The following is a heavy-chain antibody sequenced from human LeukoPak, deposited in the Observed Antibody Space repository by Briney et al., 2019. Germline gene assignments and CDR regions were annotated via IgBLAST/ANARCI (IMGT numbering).Heavy chain of an antibody. V-gene: IGHV3-21*01. Sequence: GGSLRLSCAASGFTFISYSMNWVRQAPGKGLEWVSSISSSSSYIYYADSVKGRFTISRDNSKNTLYLQMDSLRAEDTAVYYCARSQYCSGGSCYRLGDYWGQGTLVTVSS. CDR1: GFTFISYS. CDR3: ARSQYCSGGSCYRLGDY. CDR2: ISSSSSYI. D-gene: IGHD2-15*01. J-gene: IGHJ4*02.